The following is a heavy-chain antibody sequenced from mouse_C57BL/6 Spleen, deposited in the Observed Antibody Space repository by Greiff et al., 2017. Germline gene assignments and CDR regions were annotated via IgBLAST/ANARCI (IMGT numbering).Heavy chain of an antibody. CDR3: ARGGSPFWAMDY. CDR2: IYPGDGDT. Sequence: QVQLQQSGPELVKPGASVKISCKASGYAFSSSWMHWVKQRPGRGLEWIGRIYPGDGDTNYNGKFKGKATLTADKSSSTAYMQLSSLTSEDSAVYFCARGGSPFWAMDYWGQGTSVTVSS. V-gene: IGHV1-82*01. CDR1: GYAFSSSW. J-gene: IGHJ4*01.